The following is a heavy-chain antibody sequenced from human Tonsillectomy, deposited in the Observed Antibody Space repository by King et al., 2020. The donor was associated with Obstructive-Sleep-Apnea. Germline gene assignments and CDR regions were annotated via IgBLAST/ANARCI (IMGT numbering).Heavy chain of an antibody. V-gene: IGHV3-23*04. J-gene: IGHJ4*02. CDR2: ISGSGGST. D-gene: IGHD2-2*01. CDR3: ARRAPVEYYFDF. CDR1: GFTFTSYA. Sequence: VQLVESGGGLVQPGGSLRLSCAASGFTFTSYAMSVVRQAPGKGLEWDSRISGSGGSTQYANSGKGRFTISRDNSKNTLYLQMNSLRVEDTAVYYCARRAPVEYYFDFWGQGTLVTVSS.